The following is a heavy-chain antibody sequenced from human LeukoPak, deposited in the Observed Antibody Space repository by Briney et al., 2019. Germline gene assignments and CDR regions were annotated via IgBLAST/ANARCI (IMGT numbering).Heavy chain of an antibody. CDR2: IKEDGSDK. J-gene: IGHJ4*02. D-gene: IGHD2-2*01. Sequence: GGSLRLSCAASGFTFSSYAMSWVRQAPGKGLEWVANIKEDGSDKYYVDSMKGRFTISRDNAKNSLYLQVNSLRAEDTAVYYCAREVPSGVLDYWGQGTLVTVSS. CDR3: AREVPSGVLDY. CDR1: GFTFSSYA. V-gene: IGHV3-7*01.